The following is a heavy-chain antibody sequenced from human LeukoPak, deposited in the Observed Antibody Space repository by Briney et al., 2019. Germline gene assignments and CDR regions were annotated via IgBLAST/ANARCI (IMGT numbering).Heavy chain of an antibody. Sequence: ASVKVSCKASGYTFTSYYMHWVRQAPGQGLEWMGIINPSGGSTSYAQKFQGRVTMTRDTSTSTVYMELSSLRSEDTAVYYCASCSWGYYDSSGYFLHYYYYMDVWGKGTTVTVSS. D-gene: IGHD3-22*01. V-gene: IGHV1-46*01. J-gene: IGHJ6*03. CDR3: ASCSWGYYDSSGYFLHYYYYMDV. CDR1: GYTFTSYY. CDR2: INPSGGST.